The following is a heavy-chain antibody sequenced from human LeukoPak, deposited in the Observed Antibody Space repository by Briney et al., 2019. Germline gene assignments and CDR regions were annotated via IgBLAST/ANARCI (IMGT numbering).Heavy chain of an antibody. D-gene: IGHD6-13*01. Sequence: GGTLRLSCAASGFIFSSYAMSWVRQAPGKGLEWVSTISGSGGSTYYADSVKGRFTISRDNSKNTVYQQMNSLRAEDTAVYYCARSPRFSIGATGTFDYWGQGALVTVSS. V-gene: IGHV3-23*01. J-gene: IGHJ4*02. CDR2: ISGSGGST. CDR1: GFIFSSYA. CDR3: ARSPRFSIGATGTFDY.